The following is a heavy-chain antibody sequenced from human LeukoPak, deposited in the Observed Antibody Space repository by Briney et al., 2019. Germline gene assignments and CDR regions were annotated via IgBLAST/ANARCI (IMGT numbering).Heavy chain of an antibody. V-gene: IGHV3-23*01. CDR1: GFTFSSYA. Sequence: GGSLRLSCAASGFTFSSYAMSWVRQAPGKGLEWVSAIGGSGGSTYYADSVKGRFTISRDNSKNTLYLQMNSLRAEDTAVYYCVATVTILDYWGQGTLVTVSS. CDR3: VATVTILDY. CDR2: IGGSGGST. J-gene: IGHJ4*02. D-gene: IGHD4-17*01.